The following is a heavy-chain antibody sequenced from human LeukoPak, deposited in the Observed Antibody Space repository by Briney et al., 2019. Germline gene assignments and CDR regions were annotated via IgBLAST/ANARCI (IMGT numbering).Heavy chain of an antibody. CDR1: GYTLTELS. CDR2: FDPEDGET. D-gene: IGHD3-10*01. Sequence: GASVKVSCKVSGYTLTELSMHWVRQAPGKGLEWMGGFDPEDGETIYAQKFQGRVTMTEDTSTDTAYMELSSLRSEDTAVYYCATRTRYYYGSGSYYNVYFDYWGQGTLVTVSS. V-gene: IGHV1-24*01. CDR3: ATRTRYYYGSGSYYNVYFDY. J-gene: IGHJ4*02.